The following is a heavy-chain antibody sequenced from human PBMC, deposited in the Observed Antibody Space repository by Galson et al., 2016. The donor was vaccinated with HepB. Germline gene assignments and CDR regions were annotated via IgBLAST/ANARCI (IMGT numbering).Heavy chain of an antibody. CDR1: GYTFSTYY. CDR2: IDPSGGST. V-gene: IGHV1-46*01. D-gene: IGHD4-17*01. J-gene: IGHJ4*02. CDR3: ARIIPFGYDDYGGVIDS. Sequence: SVKVSCKASGYTFSTYYMHWVRQAPGQGLEWMGIIDPSGGSTTYAQKFQGRVNMTRDTSTTTLYMDLSCLRSDDTAVYYCARIIPFGYDDYGGVIDSWGQGTLVAVSS.